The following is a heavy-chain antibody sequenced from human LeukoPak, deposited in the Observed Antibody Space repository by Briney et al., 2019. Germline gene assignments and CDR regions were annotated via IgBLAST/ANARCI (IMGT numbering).Heavy chain of an antibody. CDR2: IYTSGST. Sequence: SSETLSLTCTVSGGSISSYYWSWIRQPPGKGLEWIGYIYTSGSTNYNPSLKSRVTISVDTSKNQFSLKLSSVTAADTAVYYCARHGSGDYYFDYWGQGTLVTVSS. CDR3: ARHGSGDYYFDY. CDR1: GGSISSYY. V-gene: IGHV4-4*09. J-gene: IGHJ4*02. D-gene: IGHD3-10*01.